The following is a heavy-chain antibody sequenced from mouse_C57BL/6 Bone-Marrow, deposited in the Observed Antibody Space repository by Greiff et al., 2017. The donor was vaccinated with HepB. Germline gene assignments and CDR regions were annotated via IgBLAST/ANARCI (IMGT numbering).Heavy chain of an antibody. CDR3: ARVYYYGPYWYFDV. V-gene: IGHV1-81*01. CDR1: GYTFTSYG. J-gene: IGHJ1*03. D-gene: IGHD1-1*01. CDR2: IYPRSGNT. Sequence: QVQLQQSGAELARPGASVKLSCKASGYTFTSYGISWVKQRTGQGLEWIGEIYPRSGNTYYNEKFKGKATLTADKSSSTAYMQLSSLTSEDSAVYFCARVYYYGPYWYFDVWGTGTTVTVSS.